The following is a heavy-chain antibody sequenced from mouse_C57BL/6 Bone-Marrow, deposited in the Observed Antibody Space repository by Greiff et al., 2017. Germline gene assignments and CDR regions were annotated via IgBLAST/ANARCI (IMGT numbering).Heavy chain of an antibody. CDR1: GFTFSDYG. CDR2: ISSGSSTI. V-gene: IGHV5-17*01. CDR3: ARAIRN. Sequence: EVKLMESGGGLVKPGGSLKLSCAASGFTFSDYGMHWVRQAPEKGLGWVAYISSGSSTIYYADTVKGRFTISRDNAKNTLFLQMTSLRSEDTAMYYCARAIRNWGQGTLVTVSA. J-gene: IGHJ3*01.